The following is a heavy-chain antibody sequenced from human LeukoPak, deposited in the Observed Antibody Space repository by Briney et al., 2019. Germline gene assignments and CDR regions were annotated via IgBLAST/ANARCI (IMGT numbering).Heavy chain of an antibody. CDR1: GGSISSSSYY. J-gene: IGHJ4*02. CDR3: ARRAEAGYCSSTSCPDFDY. V-gene: IGHV4-39*01. Sequence: SETLSLTCTVSGGSISSSSYYWGWIRQPPGKGLEWIGSIYYSGSTYYNPSLKSRVTISVDTSKNQFSLKLSSVTAADTAVYYCARRAEAGYCSSTSCPDFDYWGQGTLVTVSS. D-gene: IGHD2-2*01. CDR2: IYYSGST.